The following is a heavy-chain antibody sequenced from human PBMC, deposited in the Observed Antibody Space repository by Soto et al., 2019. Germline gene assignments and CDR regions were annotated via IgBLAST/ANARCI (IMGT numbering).Heavy chain of an antibody. CDR2: IYYSGST. CDR1: GGSISSSSYY. D-gene: IGHD6-6*01. J-gene: IGHJ4*02. CDR3: ARQVEGLAATTTTISDY. V-gene: IGHV4-39*01. Sequence: SETLSLTCTVSGGSISSSSYYWGWIRQPPGKGLEWIGSIYYSGSTYYNPSLKSRVTISVDTSKNQFSLKLSSVTAADTAVYYCARQVEGLAATTTTISDYWGQGTLVTV.